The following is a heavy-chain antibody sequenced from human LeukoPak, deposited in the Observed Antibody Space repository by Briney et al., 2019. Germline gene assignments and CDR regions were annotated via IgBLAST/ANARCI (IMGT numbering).Heavy chain of an antibody. CDR3: ARGLHRSGWSTAFDI. V-gene: IGHV3-33*08. CDR2: IWYDGSNK. CDR1: GFSFSSYA. Sequence: PGGSLRLSCAASGFSFSSYAMSWVRQAPGKGLEWVAVIWYDGSNKYYADSLKGRITMSRDNSKNTLYLQMKRLRAEDTAVYYCARGLHRSGWSTAFDIWGQGTMVTVSP. D-gene: IGHD6-19*01. J-gene: IGHJ3*02.